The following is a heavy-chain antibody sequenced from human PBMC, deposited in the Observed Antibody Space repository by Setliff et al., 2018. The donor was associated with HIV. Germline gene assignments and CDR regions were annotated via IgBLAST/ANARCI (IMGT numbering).Heavy chain of an antibody. CDR2: MTPYSGNT. Sequence: GASVKVSCKTSGDTFTSYDINWVRQAAGHGLEWMGWMTPYSGNTGYAQKFQGRVSMTRDTSTATIFTELSSLRSEDTAVYYCARDGYYNFWSGYGYYYYYMDVWGKGTTVTVSS. D-gene: IGHD3-3*01. J-gene: IGHJ6*03. CDR1: GDTFTSYD. V-gene: IGHV1-8*02. CDR3: ARDGYYNFWSGYGYYYYYMDV.